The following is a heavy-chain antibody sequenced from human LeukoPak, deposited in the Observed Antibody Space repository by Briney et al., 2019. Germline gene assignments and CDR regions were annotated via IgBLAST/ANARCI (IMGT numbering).Heavy chain of an antibody. CDR1: GGSISSGSYY. D-gene: IGHD3-3*01. CDR3: ARDLMGYDFWSGRYYYYYMDV. J-gene: IGHJ6*03. CDR2: IYYSGST. V-gene: IGHV4-61*01. Sequence: PSETLSLTCTVSGGSISSGSYYWSWIRQPPGKGLEWIGYIYYSGSTNYNPSLKSRVTISVDTSKNQFSLKLSSVTAADTAVYYCARDLMGYDFWSGRYYYYYMDVWGKGTTATVSS.